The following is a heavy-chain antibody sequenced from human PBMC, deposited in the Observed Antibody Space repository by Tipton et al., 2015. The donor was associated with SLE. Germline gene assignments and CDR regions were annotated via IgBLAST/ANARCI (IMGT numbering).Heavy chain of an antibody. CDR3: ARTNWLES. CDR1: GFTFSSYW. J-gene: IGHJ5*01. V-gene: IGHV3-7*01. CDR2: IKGDGIEK. Sequence: SLRLSCVASGFTFSSYWMSWVRQAPGKGLEWVANIKGDGIEKNYVDSVKGRFTISRDNAKNSVYLQMNSLRVDDTAIYYCARTNWLESWGQGTLVTVSS.